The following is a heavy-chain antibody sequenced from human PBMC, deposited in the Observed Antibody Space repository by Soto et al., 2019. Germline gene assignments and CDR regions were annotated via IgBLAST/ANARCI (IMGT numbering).Heavy chain of an antibody. D-gene: IGHD5-12*01. CDR2: ISGGNGNT. V-gene: IGHV1-3*01. J-gene: IGHJ4*02. CDR3: ARGGGYDYYFAY. CDR1: GYTFNNYA. Sequence: QVQLVQSGAEVKKPGASVKVSCEASGYTFNNYAMHWVRQAPGQRLEWMGYISGGNGNTKYSEKLEGRVAITRDTSASTDYLELSSLRSEDTAVYYCARGGGYDYYFAYWGQGTLVIVSS.